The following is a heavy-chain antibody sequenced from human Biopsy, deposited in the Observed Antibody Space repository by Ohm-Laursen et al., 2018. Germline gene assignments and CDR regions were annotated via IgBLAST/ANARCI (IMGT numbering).Heavy chain of an antibody. CDR3: ARQDGYLGYEY. V-gene: IGHV4-59*08. CDR1: GGSFSGYY. J-gene: IGHJ4*02. D-gene: IGHD5-24*01. Sequence: GTLSLTCTVSGGSFSGYYWSWIRQPPGKGLEWIGYITGSSNTNYNPSLKSRVTLSTDTSETQFSLRLGSVTAADTAVYYCARQDGYLGYEYWGQGALVTVSS. CDR2: ITGSSNT.